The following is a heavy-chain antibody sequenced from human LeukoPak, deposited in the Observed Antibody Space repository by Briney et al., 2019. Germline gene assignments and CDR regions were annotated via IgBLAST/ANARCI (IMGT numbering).Heavy chain of an antibody. J-gene: IGHJ3*02. Sequence: PSETLSLTCTVSGGSISSYYWGWIRQPPGKGLEWIGSIYHSGSTYYNPSLKSRVTISVDTSKNQFSLKLSSVTAADTAVYYCARVLVGLRFQRAFDIWGQGTMVTVSS. CDR3: ARVLVGLRFQRAFDI. CDR1: GGSISSYY. CDR2: IYHSGST. D-gene: IGHD2-21*02. V-gene: IGHV4-38-2*02.